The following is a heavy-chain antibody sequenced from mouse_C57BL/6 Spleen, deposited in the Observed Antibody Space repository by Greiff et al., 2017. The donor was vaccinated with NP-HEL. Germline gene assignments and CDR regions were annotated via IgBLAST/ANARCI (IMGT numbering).Heavy chain of an antibody. V-gene: IGHV1-50*01. CDR1: GYTFTSYW. Sequence: QVQLQQPGAELVKPGASVKLSCKASGYTFTSYWMQWVKQRPGQGLEWIGEIDPSDSYTNYNQQFKGKATLTVDTSSSTAYMQLSSLTSEDSAVYYCARRGGYYPYYFDYWGQGTTLTVSS. J-gene: IGHJ2*01. CDR2: IDPSDSYT. D-gene: IGHD2-3*01. CDR3: ARRGGYYPYYFDY.